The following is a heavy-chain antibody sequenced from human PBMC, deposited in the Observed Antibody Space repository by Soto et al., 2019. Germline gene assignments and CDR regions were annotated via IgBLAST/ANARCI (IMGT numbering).Heavy chain of an antibody. D-gene: IGHD5-18*01. CDR1: GGSINNGVYF. V-gene: IGHV4-31*03. CDR2: VHASGST. Sequence: QVQLQESGPGLVQPSQTLSLTCSVSGGSINNGVYFWSWIRQHPGKGLEWIGYVHASGSTYYNPSRKGRVAMSIDTSKNQVYLNLRAVTAADTAVFYCVRGFVEAAMAFDYWGPGTLITVSS. CDR3: VRGFVEAAMAFDY. J-gene: IGHJ4*02.